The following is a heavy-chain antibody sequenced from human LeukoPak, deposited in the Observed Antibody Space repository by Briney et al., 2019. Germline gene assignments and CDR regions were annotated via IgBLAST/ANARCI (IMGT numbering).Heavy chain of an antibody. CDR1: GGSFSGYY. Sequence: PSETLSLTCAVYGGSFSGYYWSWIRQPPGKGLEWIGEINHSGSTNYNPSLKSRVTISVDTSKNQFSLKLSSVTAADTAVYYCARFAQYSSSWYRWFDPWGQGTLVTVSS. CDR3: ARFAQYSSSWYRWFDP. D-gene: IGHD6-13*01. J-gene: IGHJ5*02. V-gene: IGHV4-34*01. CDR2: INHSGST.